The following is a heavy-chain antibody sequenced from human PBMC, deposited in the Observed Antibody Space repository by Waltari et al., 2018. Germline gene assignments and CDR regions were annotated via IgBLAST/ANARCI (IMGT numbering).Heavy chain of an antibody. Sequence: QVQLVQSGAEVKKPGSSVKVSCKASGGTFSSYAISWVRQAPGQGLEWMGVLIPIFGKANYAQKFQGRVTITADESTSTAYMELSSLRSEDTAVYYCARGTAAAAYLFDYWGQGTLVTVSS. D-gene: IGHD6-13*01. CDR2: LIPIFGKA. CDR1: GGTFSSYA. V-gene: IGHV1-69*01. CDR3: ARGTAAAAYLFDY. J-gene: IGHJ4*02.